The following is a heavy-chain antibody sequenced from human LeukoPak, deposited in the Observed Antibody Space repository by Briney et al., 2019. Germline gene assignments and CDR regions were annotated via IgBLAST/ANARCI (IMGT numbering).Heavy chain of an antibody. D-gene: IGHD3-22*01. CDR3: ARDLELAYYDSTGYEY. V-gene: IGHV3-74*01. Sequence: PGGPLRLSCAASGFTFSAYWMHWVRQAPGKGLEWVSRINNDGSSTTYADSVKGRFTISRDNAKNTLYLQMNSLRAEDTAVYYCARDLELAYYDSTGYEYWGQGNLVTVSS. CDR2: INNDGSST. J-gene: IGHJ4*02. CDR1: GFTFSAYW.